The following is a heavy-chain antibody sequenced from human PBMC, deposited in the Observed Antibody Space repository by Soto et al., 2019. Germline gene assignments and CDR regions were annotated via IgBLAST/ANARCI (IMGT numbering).Heavy chain of an antibody. CDR2: FDPEDGET. J-gene: IGHJ4*02. Sequence: QVPLVQSGAEVKKPGASVKVSCRVSGYTLTELSMHWVRQAPGKGLEWMGGFDPEDGETIYAQKFQGRVTMTEDTSTDTAYMELSSLRSEDTAVYYCATGYGDRYYFDYWGQGTLVTVSS. D-gene: IGHD4-17*01. CDR1: GYTLTELS. V-gene: IGHV1-24*01. CDR3: ATGYGDRYYFDY.